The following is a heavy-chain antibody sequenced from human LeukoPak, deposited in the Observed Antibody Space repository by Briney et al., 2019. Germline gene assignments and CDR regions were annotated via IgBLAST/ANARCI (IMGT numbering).Heavy chain of an antibody. V-gene: IGHV4-38-2*02. Sequence: PSETLSLTCTVSGYSISSGYYWGWIRQPPGKGLEWIGSIYHSGSTYYNPSLKSRVTISVDTSKNQFSLKLSSVTAADTAVYYCARLRHDTDAFDIWGQGTMVTVSS. J-gene: IGHJ3*02. D-gene: IGHD6-25*01. CDR3: ARLRHDTDAFDI. CDR2: IYHSGST. CDR1: GYSISSGYY.